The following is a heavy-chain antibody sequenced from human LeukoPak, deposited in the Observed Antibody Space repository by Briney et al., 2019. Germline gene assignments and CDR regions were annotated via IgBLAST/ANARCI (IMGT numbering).Heavy chain of an antibody. CDR2: IWYDGSNK. D-gene: IGHD3-22*01. V-gene: IGHV3-33*06. J-gene: IGHJ6*02. CDR1: GFTFSGYG. CDR3: AKGPGAMIVVVPFYGMDV. Sequence: GRSLRLSCAASGFTFSGYGMHWVRQAPGKGLEWVAVIWYDGSNKYYVESVKGRFTISRDNSKNTLYLQMNSLRAEDTAVYYCAKGPGAMIVVVPFYGMDVWGQGTTVTVSS.